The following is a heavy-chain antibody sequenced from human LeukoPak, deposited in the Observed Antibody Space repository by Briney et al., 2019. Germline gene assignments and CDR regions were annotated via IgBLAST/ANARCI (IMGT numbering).Heavy chain of an antibody. CDR2: IGAGDKYT. CDR3: AKDLTGWPWTGLHDAFDI. V-gene: IGHV3-23*01. Sequence: GGSLRLSCAASGFTLRNYAMSWVRQAPGKGLEWVSSIGAGDKYTYYGDSVKGRFTISRDNSKNTLYLQMNSLRAEDTAVYYCAKDLTGWPWTGLHDAFDIWGQGTMVTVSP. D-gene: IGHD5-24*01. J-gene: IGHJ3*02. CDR1: GFTLRNYA.